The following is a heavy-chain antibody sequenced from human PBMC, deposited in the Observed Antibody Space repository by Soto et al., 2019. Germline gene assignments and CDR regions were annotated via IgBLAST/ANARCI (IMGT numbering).Heavy chain of an antibody. CDR3: TRRVLYPLAARPTYYYYYMDV. D-gene: IGHD6-6*01. V-gene: IGHV3-73*01. CDR1: GFTFSGSA. J-gene: IGHJ6*03. Sequence: EVQLVESGGGLVQPGGSLKLSCAASGFTFSGSAMHWVRQASGKGLEWVGRIRSKANSYATAYAASVKGRFTISRDDSKNTAYLQMNSLKTEDTAVYYCTRRVLYPLAARPTYYYYYMDVWGKGTTVTVSS. CDR2: IRSKANSYAT.